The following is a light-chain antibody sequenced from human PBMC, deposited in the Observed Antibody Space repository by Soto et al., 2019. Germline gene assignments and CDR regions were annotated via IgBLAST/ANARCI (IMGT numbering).Light chain of an antibody. CDR3: QVWDSSSDSYV. J-gene: IGLJ1*01. CDR2: YDS. Sequence: SYELTQPPSVSVAPGKTARITCGGNNIGSKSVHWYQQKPGQAPVLVIYYDSDRPSGIPERFSGSNSGNTATLTISRVEAGDEADYYCQVWDSSSDSYVFGTGTQVTVL. CDR1: NIGSKS. V-gene: IGLV3-21*04.